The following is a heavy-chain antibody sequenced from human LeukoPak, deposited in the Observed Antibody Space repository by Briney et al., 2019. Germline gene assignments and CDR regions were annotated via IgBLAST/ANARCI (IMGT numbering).Heavy chain of an antibody. J-gene: IGHJ4*02. Sequence: PGGSLSLSCAVSGFTDSGNYMRWVRQARGKGLEWVLVIYSGADTYYADPVKGRFTISRDNSKNTLYLQMSSLRAEDTAVYYCAKDGYSSGWYFDYWGQGTLVTVSS. CDR3: AKDGYSSGWYFDY. CDR1: GFTDSGNY. D-gene: IGHD6-19*01. V-gene: IGHV3-53*01. CDR2: IYSGADT.